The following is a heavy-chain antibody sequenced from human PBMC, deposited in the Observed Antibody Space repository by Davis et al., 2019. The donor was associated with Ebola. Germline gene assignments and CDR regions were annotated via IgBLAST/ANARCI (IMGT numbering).Heavy chain of an antibody. J-gene: IGHJ3*02. Sequence: PSETLSLTCTVSGDSLSSHYWHWIRQPPGKGLEWIGYIYYSGNTNYNPSLKSRVTISVDTSKSQFSLKLNSVTAADTAVYYCAREKRGYCTNGIYYTTNAFDIWGQGTMVTVSS. CDR3: AREKRGYCTNGIYYTTNAFDI. CDR1: GDSLSSHY. D-gene: IGHD2-8*01. V-gene: IGHV4-59*11. CDR2: IYYSGNT.